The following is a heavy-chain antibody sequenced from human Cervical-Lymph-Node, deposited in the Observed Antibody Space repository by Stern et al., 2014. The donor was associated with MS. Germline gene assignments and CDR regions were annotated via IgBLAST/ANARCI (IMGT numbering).Heavy chain of an antibody. V-gene: IGHV3-15*01. D-gene: IGHD3-10*01. CDR1: GFTFSKAW. Sequence: EVQLEESGGGLVKPGGSLRLSCEASGFTFSKAWMTWVRQAPGKGLEWVGRIKNKTEGETTDYAAPVKGRFTISRDDSKKTLYLQMNSLKTEDTATYYCATVGYSGAGSHWGQGTLVTVSS. J-gene: IGHJ4*02. CDR3: ATVGYSGAGSH. CDR2: IKNKTEGETT.